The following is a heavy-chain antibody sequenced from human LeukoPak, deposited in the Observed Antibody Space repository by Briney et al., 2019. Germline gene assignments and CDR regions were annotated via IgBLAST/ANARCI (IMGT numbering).Heavy chain of an antibody. Sequence: SETLSLTCAVYGGSFSGYYGGWIRRPPGKGLEWIGEINHSGSTNYNPSLKSRVTISVDTSKNQCSLKLSSVTAADTAVYYCARDYYGSGSYDAFDIWGEGTMVTVSS. D-gene: IGHD3-10*01. CDR2: INHSGST. J-gene: IGHJ3*02. V-gene: IGHV4-34*01. CDR3: ARDYYGSGSYDAFDI. CDR1: GGSFSGYY.